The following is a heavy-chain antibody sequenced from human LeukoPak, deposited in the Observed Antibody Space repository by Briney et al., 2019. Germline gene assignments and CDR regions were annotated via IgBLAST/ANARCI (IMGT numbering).Heavy chain of an antibody. J-gene: IGHJ4*02. CDR1: GFTFSSYW. D-gene: IGHD4-17*01. V-gene: IGHV3-7*01. CDR2: IKQDGSEK. Sequence: GGSLRLSCAASGFTFSSYWMHWVRQAPGKGLEWVANIKQDGSEKYYVDSVKGRFTISRDNAKNSLYLQMNSLRAEDTAVYYCARVSYGDYVEGISFDYWGQGTLVTVSS. CDR3: ARVSYGDYVEGISFDY.